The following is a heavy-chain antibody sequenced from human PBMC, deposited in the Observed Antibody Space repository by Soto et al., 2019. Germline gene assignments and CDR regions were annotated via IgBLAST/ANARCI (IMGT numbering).Heavy chain of an antibody. J-gene: IGHJ6*03. CDR3: AKPSYYGDYSYYYYYYMDV. D-gene: IGHD4-17*01. CDR2: ISGSGGST. CDR1: GFTFSSYA. V-gene: IGHV3-23*01. Sequence: GGSLRLSCAASGFTFSSYAMSWVRQAPGKGLEWVSAISGSGGSTYYADSVKGRFTISRDNSKNTLYLQMNSLRAEDTAVYYCAKPSYYGDYSYYYYYYMDVWGKGTTVTVSS.